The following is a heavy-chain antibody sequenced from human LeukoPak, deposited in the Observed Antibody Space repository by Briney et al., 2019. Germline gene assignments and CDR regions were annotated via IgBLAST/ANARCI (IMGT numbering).Heavy chain of an antibody. D-gene: IGHD4/OR15-4a*01. Sequence: PSETLSLTCAVYGGSFSGYYWSWIRQPPGKGLEWIGEINHSGSTNYNPSLKSRVTISLDTSKNQFFMKLTSVTAADTAVYFCARVGYGGWGIVDYWGQGTLVTVSS. CDR3: ARVGYGGWGIVDY. J-gene: IGHJ4*02. V-gene: IGHV4-34*01. CDR1: GGSFSGYY. CDR2: INHSGST.